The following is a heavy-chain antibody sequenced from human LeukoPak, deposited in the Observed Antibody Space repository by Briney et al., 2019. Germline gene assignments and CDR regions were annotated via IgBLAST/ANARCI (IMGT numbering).Heavy chain of an antibody. D-gene: IGHD6-13*01. V-gene: IGHV1-2*02. J-gene: IGHJ4*02. CDR2: INPNSGGT. CDR1: GYTFTGYY. Sequence: GESLKISCKASGYTFTGYYMHWVRQAPGQGLEWMGWINPNSGGTNYAQKFQGRVTMTRDTSISTAYMELSRLRSDDTAVYYCARADSSSWFYFDYWGQGTLVTVSS. CDR3: ARADSSSWFYFDY.